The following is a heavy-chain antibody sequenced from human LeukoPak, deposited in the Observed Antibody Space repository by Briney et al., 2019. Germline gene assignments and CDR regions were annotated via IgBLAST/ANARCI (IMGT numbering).Heavy chain of an antibody. V-gene: IGHV4-34*01. D-gene: IGHD5-18*01. J-gene: IGHJ4*02. CDR1: GGSFSGYY. CDR3: AREGYSYGY. CDR2: INHSGST. Sequence: PSETLSLTCAVYGGSFSGYYWSWIRQPPGKGLEWIGEINHSGSTNYNPSLKGRVTTSVDTSKNQFSLKLSSVTAADTAVYYCAREGYSYGYWGQGTLVTVSS.